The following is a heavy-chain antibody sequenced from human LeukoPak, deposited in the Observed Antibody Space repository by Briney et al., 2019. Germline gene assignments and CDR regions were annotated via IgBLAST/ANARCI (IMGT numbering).Heavy chain of an antibody. Sequence: GGSLRLSCAASGFTFSSYAMHWVRQAPGKGLEWVANIKQDGSEKYYVDSVKGRFTISRDNAKNSLYLQMNSLRAEDTAVYYCARDRAYYDYVWGSYRPDFDYWGQGTLVTVSS. D-gene: IGHD3-16*02. V-gene: IGHV3-7*01. J-gene: IGHJ4*02. CDR1: GFTFSSYA. CDR3: ARDRAYYDYVWGSYRPDFDY. CDR2: IKQDGSEK.